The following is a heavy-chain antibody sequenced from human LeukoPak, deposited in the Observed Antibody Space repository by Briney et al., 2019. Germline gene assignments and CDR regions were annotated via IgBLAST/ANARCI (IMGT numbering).Heavy chain of an antibody. CDR2: IYYSGST. Sequence: SETLSLICTVSGGSISSSGYYWGWIRQPPGKGPEWIGSIYYSGSTYYNPSLESRVTISVDTSKNQFSLKLSSVTAADTAAYYCARPCLVAGTECHYWGQGTLVTVSS. CDR1: GGSISSSGYY. J-gene: IGHJ4*02. D-gene: IGHD6-19*01. CDR3: ARPCLVAGTECHY. V-gene: IGHV4-39*01.